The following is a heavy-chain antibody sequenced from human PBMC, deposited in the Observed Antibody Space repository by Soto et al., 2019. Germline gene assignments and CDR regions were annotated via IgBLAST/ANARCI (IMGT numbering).Heavy chain of an antibody. CDR1: GYSLTSYY. D-gene: IGHD3-3*01. V-gene: IGHV1-46*01. CDR3: ARSFVTSRPIDF. Sequence: ASVKVSCKASGYSLTSYYMHWVRQAPGQGLEWMGITNPSNGSTNYSQKFQGRVTMTSDTSTSTVYMEMSSLTSEDTAMYYCARSFVTSRPIDFWGQGTLVTVSS. J-gene: IGHJ4*02. CDR2: TNPSNGST.